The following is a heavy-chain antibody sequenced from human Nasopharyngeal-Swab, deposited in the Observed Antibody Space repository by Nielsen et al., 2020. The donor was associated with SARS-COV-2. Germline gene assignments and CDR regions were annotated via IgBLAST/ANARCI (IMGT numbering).Heavy chain of an antibody. J-gene: IGHJ6*02. V-gene: IGHV1-3*01. CDR2: INAGNGNT. CDR3: ARDSFYGMDV. Sequence: WVRQAPGQRLEWMGWINAGNGNTKYSQKFQGRVTITRDTSASTAYMELSSLRSEDTAVYYCARDSFYGMDVWGQGTTVTVSS.